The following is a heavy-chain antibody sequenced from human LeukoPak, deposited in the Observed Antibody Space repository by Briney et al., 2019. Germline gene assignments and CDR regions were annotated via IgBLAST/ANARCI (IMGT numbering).Heavy chain of an antibody. CDR1: GGSFSGYY. J-gene: IGHJ6*02. D-gene: IGHD1-14*01. V-gene: IGHV4-34*01. CDR3: AAEPMPVRGYYYGMDV. Sequence: SETLSLTCAVYGGSFSGYYWSWIRQPPGKGLEWIGEINHSGSTNYNPSLKSRVTISVDTSKNQFSLKLSSVTAADTAVYYCAAEPMPVRGYYYGMDVWGQGTTVTVSS. CDR2: INHSGST.